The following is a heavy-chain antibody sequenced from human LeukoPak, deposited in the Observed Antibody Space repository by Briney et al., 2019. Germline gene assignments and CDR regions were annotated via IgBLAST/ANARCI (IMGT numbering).Heavy chain of an antibody. CDR2: ISSSGSTI. Sequence: PGGSLRLSCAASGFTVSSNYMSWVRQAPGKGLEWVSYISSSGSTIYYADSVKGRFTISRDNAKNSLYLQMNSLRAEDTAVYYCARTRGYSGYDYGGNFDYWGQGTLVTVSS. CDR3: ARTRGYSGYDYGGNFDY. D-gene: IGHD5-12*01. J-gene: IGHJ4*02. V-gene: IGHV3-11*04. CDR1: GFTVSSNY.